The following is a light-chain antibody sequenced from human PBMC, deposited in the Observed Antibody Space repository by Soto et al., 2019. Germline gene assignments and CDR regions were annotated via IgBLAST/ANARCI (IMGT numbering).Light chain of an antibody. J-gene: IGLJ2*01. V-gene: IGLV1-51*01. Sequence: QSVLTQPPSMSAAPGQKVTISCSGSSSNIGNGYVSWYQQLPGTPPKLLIYENNKRPSGIPDRFSGSKSGTSGTLAITGLQTGDEADYYCGTWDSSLSAVVFGGGTKVTVL. CDR1: SSNIGNGY. CDR2: ENN. CDR3: GTWDSSLSAVV.